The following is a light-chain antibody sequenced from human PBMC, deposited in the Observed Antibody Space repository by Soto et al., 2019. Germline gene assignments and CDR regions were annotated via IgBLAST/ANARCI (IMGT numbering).Light chain of an antibody. CDR1: QSVSTKF. Sequence: EIVLTQSPGTLSLSPGERAALSCRASQSVSTKFLAWYQHRPGQAPRLLIYQTSIRAAGIPDRLSASGTGTDLNLTISEVQPEDFAVYYCHKRQSWPRTCGQGTKVDIK. CDR2: QTS. CDR3: HKRQSWPRT. J-gene: IGKJ1*01. V-gene: IGKV3D-20*02.